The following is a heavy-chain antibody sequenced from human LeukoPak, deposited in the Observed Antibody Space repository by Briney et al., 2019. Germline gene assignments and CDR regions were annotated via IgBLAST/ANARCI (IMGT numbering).Heavy chain of an antibody. D-gene: IGHD3-10*01. J-gene: IGHJ5*02. CDR1: GYTLTELS. Sequence: GASVTVSCKVSGYTLTELSMHWVRQAPGKGLEWMGGFDPEDGETIYAQKFQGRVTMTEDTSTDTAYMELSSLRSEDTAVYYCATQYYYGSGSANWFDPWGQGTLVTVSS. V-gene: IGHV1-24*01. CDR3: ATQYYYGSGSANWFDP. CDR2: FDPEDGET.